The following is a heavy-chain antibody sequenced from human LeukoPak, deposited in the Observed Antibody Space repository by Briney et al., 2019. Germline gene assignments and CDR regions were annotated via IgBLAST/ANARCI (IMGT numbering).Heavy chain of an antibody. J-gene: IGHJ4*02. CDR1: GVSISSYY. CDR2: IYYSGST. V-gene: IGHV4-59*01. Sequence: SETLSLTCTVSGVSISSYYWSWIRQPPGKGLEWIGYIYYSGSTNYNPSLKSRVTISVDTSKNQFSLKLSSVTAADTAVYYCARAENVFYYDSSGPFHYWGQGTLVTVSS. D-gene: IGHD3-22*01. CDR3: ARAENVFYYDSSGPFHY.